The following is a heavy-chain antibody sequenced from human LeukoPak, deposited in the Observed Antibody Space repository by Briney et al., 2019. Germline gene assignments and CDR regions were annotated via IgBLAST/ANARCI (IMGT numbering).Heavy chain of an antibody. V-gene: IGHV4-59*01. CDR1: GDSISTYY. CDR2: IYNNGGT. D-gene: IGHD6-13*01. CDR3: ARATEAHSWQTRYYSYYMDV. J-gene: IGHJ6*03. Sequence: SETLSLTCTVSGDSISTYYWSWVRQSPGRGLEWIGFIYNNGGTNYNPSLKSRVIMSIDTPKTQFSLKLTAVTAADTAVYYCARATEAHSWQTRYYSYYMDVWGKGTTVTVSS.